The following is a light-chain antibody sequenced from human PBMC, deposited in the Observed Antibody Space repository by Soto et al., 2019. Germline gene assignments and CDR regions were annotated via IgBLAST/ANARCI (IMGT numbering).Light chain of an antibody. CDR1: HSVSGTN. V-gene: IGKV3-20*01. CDR2: GAA. J-gene: IGKJ1*01. Sequence: EIVLTQSPGTLSLSPGDRATLSCRASHSVSGTNVAWYQHKPGQPPRLLIYGAASSATGIRDRFSGSGSGTDFILTISTLASEEFPVYYCPHYDSPVWTFGQGTQVEVK. CDR3: PHYDSPVWT.